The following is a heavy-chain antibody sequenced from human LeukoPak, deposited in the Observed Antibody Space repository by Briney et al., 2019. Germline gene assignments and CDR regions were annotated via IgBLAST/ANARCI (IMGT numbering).Heavy chain of an antibody. Sequence: GGSLRLSCAASGFTFSSYSMNWVRQAPGKGLEWVSSISSSSSYIYYADSVKGRFTISRDNAKNSLYLQMNSLRAEDTAVYYCARVSYDSSGQLNFDYWGQGTLVTVSS. J-gene: IGHJ4*02. D-gene: IGHD3-22*01. CDR3: ARVSYDSSGQLNFDY. CDR1: GFTFSSYS. V-gene: IGHV3-21*01. CDR2: ISSSSSYI.